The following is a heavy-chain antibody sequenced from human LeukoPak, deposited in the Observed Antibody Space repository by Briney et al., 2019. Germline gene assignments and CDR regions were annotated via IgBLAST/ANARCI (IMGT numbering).Heavy chain of an antibody. D-gene: IGHD4-17*01. CDR3: ARLSVTTSLRLYYFDY. V-gene: IGHV5-51*01. CDR2: IYPGDSNT. Sequence: GESLKISCKGSGXSFTNYWLGWVRQMPAKGLERMGIIYPGDSNTRYSPSFQRQVTFSADKSVSTAYLQWSSLRASDTAIYYCARLSVTTSLRLYYFDYWGQGTLVTVPS. J-gene: IGHJ4*02. CDR1: GXSFTNYW.